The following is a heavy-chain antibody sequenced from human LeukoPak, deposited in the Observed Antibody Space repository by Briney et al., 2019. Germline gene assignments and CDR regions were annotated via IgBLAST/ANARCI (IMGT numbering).Heavy chain of an antibody. J-gene: IGHJ4*02. V-gene: IGHV4-30-4*01. D-gene: IGHD4-23*01. CDR1: GGSISSGDYY. CDR2: IYYSGST. Sequence: SETLSLTCTVPGGSISSGDYYWSWIRQPPGKGLEWIGYIYYSGSTYYNPSLKSRVTISVDTSKNQFSLKLSSVTAADTAVYYCAREPGGLTGKNGVIDYWGQGTLVTVSS. CDR3: AREPGGLTGKNGVIDY.